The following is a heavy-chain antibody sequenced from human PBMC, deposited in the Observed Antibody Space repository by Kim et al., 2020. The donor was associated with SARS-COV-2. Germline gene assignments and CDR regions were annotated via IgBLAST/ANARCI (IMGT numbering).Heavy chain of an antibody. V-gene: IGHV4-34*01. D-gene: IGHD1-26*01. CDR3: AREGVGAPDY. CDR2: TT. J-gene: IGHJ4*02. Sequence: TTIYNPSLKSRVTIAVDTSKNQFSLKLSSVTAADTAVYYCAREGVGAPDYWGQGTLVTVSS.